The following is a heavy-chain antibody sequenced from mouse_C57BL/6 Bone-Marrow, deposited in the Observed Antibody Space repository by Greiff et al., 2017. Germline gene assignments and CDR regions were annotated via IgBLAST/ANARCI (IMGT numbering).Heavy chain of an antibody. CDR2: IYPGSGNT. Sequence: QVQLQQSGPELVKPGASVKISCKASGYSFTSYYIHWVKQRPGQGLEWIGWIYPGSGNTKYNEKFKGKATLTADTSSSPAYMQLSSLTSEDSAVYYCARDRDGKRGPFAYWGQGTLVTVSA. CDR3: ARDRDGKRGPFAY. D-gene: IGHD2-1*01. CDR1: GYSFTSYY. J-gene: IGHJ3*01. V-gene: IGHV1-66*01.